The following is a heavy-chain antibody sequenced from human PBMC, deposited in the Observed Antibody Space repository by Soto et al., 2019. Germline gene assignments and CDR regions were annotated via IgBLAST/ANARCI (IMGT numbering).Heavy chain of an antibody. CDR1: GFTFSSYG. J-gene: IGHJ4*02. V-gene: IGHV3-30*18. Sequence: QVQLVESGGGVVQPGRSLRLSCAASGFTFSSYGMHWVRQAPGKGLEWVAVISYDGSNKYYADSVKGRFTISRDNSKNTLYLQMNSLSAEDTAVYYCAKEHSSGSIDYWGQGTLVTVSS. D-gene: IGHD6-19*01. CDR2: ISYDGSNK. CDR3: AKEHSSGSIDY.